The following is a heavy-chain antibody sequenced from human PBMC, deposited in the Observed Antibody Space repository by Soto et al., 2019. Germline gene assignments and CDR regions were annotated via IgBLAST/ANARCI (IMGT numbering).Heavy chain of an antibody. V-gene: IGHV1-18*04. CDR3: ARGRYDFWSGYPSYYYSYGMDV. D-gene: IGHD3-3*01. CDR1: GYTFTSYG. J-gene: IGHJ6*02. CDR2: ISAYNGNT. Sequence: ASVKVSCKASGYTFTSYGISWVRQAPGQGLEWMGWISAYNGNTNYAQKLQGRVTMTTDTSTSTAYMELRSLRSDDTAVYYCARGRYDFWSGYPSYYYSYGMDVWGQGTTVTVSS.